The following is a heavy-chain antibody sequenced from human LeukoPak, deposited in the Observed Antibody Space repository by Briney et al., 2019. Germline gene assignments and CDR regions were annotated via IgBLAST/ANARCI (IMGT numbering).Heavy chain of an antibody. CDR1: GFTFSSYW. CDR3: ARVGCSSTSCYEAYYYGMDV. J-gene: IGHJ6*02. V-gene: IGHV3-7*01. CDR2: IKQDGSEK. Sequence: GGSLRLSCAASGFTFSSYWMSWVRQAPGKGLEWVANIKQDGSEKYYVDSVKGRFTISRGNAKNSLYLQMNSLRAEDTAVYYCARVGCSSTSCYEAYYYGMDVWGQGTTVTVSS. D-gene: IGHD2-2*01.